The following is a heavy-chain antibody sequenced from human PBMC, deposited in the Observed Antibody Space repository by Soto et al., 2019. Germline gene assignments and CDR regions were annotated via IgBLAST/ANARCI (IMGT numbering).Heavy chain of an antibody. J-gene: IGHJ3*02. D-gene: IGHD4-17*01. Sequence: PSETLSLTCTGSGGSISSGYYCWSWIRQPPGKGLEWIGYIYYSGSTYYNPSLKSRVAISVDTSKNQFSLKLSSVTAADTAVYYRARDSYGKFDIWGQGTMVTV. CDR3: ARDSYGKFDI. V-gene: IGHV4-30-4*01. CDR2: IYYSGST. CDR1: GGSISSGYYC.